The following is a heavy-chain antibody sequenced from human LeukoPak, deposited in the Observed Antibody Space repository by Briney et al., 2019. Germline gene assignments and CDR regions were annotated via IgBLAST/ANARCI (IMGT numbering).Heavy chain of an antibody. V-gene: IGHV1-18*01. Sequence: ASVKVSCKASGYMFTNYGITWVRQAPGQGLEWMGWINTYNGNTNYTQKFQGRVTMTTDTSTTTAYMELRGLTSDDTAVYYCARGPRITLLLVISTALDPWGQGTLVTVSS. CDR2: INTYNGNT. CDR3: ARGPRITLLLVISTALDP. CDR1: GYMFTNYG. J-gene: IGHJ5*02. D-gene: IGHD1-26*01.